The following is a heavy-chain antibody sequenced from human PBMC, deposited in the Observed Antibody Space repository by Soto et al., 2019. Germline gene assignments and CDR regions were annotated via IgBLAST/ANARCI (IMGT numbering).Heavy chain of an antibody. D-gene: IGHD6-19*01. CDR1: GYTFTGYY. CDR2: INPNSGGT. V-gene: IGHV1-2*04. CDR3: ARSSSGWYYYYGMDV. Sequence: ASVKVSCKASGYTFTGYYMHWVRQAPGQGLEWMGWINPNSGGTNYAQKFQGWVTMTRDTSISTAYMELSRLRSDDTAVYYCARSSSGWYYYYGMDVWGQGTTVTSP. J-gene: IGHJ6*02.